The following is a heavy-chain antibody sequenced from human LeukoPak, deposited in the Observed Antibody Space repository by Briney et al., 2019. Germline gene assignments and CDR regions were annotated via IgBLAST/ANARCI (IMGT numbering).Heavy chain of an antibody. V-gene: IGHV3-21*01. CDR2: INSIQTSI. D-gene: IGHD6-19*01. Sequence: GGSLRLSCAASGLTFRNYNMIWVRQAPGKGLEWVSSINSIQTSISYAHSVKGRFTISRDNAKSSLYLQMNSLRAEDTAVYYCAILGIAVAGTGYWGQGTLVTVSS. CDR1: GLTFRNYN. CDR3: AILGIAVAGTGY. J-gene: IGHJ4*02.